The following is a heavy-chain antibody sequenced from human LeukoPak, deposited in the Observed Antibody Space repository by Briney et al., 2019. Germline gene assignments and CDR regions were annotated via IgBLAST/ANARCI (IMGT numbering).Heavy chain of an antibody. J-gene: IGHJ5*02. D-gene: IGHD1-1*01. V-gene: IGHV1-2*02. Sequence: ASVKVSCKASGYTFTSYAMNWVRQAPGQGLEWMGWINPNSGGTNYAQKFQGRVTMTRDTSISTAYMELSRLRSDDTAVYYCARSPGTTNFDPWGQGTLVTVSS. CDR3: ARSPGTTNFDP. CDR1: GYTFTSYA. CDR2: INPNSGGT.